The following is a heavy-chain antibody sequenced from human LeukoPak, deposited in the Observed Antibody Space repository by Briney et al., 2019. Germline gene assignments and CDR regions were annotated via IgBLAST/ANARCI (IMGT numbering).Heavy chain of an antibody. CDR2: IIPIFGTA. D-gene: IGHD2-21*01. V-gene: IGHV1-69*05. Sequence: GASVKVSCKASGGTFSCYAISWVRQAPGQGLEWMGGIIPIFGTANYAQKFQGRVTITTDESTSTAYMELSSLRSEDTAVYYCARDLGLAFDPWGQGTLVTVSS. J-gene: IGHJ5*02. CDR3: ARDLGLAFDP. CDR1: GGTFSCYA.